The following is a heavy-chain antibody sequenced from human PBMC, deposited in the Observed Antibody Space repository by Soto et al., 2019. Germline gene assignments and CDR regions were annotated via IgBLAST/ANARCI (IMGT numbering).Heavy chain of an antibody. CDR1: GYTFTGYY. D-gene: IGHD3-3*01. CDR3: ARFSYDFWRGYYY. V-gene: IGHV1-18*04. Sequence: ASVKVPCKASGYTFTGYYMHWVRQAPGQGLEWMGWINPNNGNTNYAQKLQGRVTMTTDTSTSTAYMELRSLRSDDTAVYYCARFSYDFWRGYYYWGQGTLVTVSS. CDR2: INPNNGNT. J-gene: IGHJ4*02.